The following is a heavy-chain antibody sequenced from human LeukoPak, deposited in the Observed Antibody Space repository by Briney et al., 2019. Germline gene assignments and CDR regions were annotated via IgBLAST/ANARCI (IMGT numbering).Heavy chain of an antibody. CDR1: GGSFSGYY. Sequence: SETLSLTCGVYGGSFSGYYGSWIRQPPGKGLEGMGEINHSGSTNYYASLKSRVTISVDTSQNQFSLKLTSVTAADPAVYYCVRHLAGLWFGELLPYFDYWGQRTLVTDSS. D-gene: IGHD3-10*01. V-gene: IGHV4-34*01. CDR2: INHSGST. J-gene: IGHJ4*02. CDR3: VRHLAGLWFGELLPYFDY.